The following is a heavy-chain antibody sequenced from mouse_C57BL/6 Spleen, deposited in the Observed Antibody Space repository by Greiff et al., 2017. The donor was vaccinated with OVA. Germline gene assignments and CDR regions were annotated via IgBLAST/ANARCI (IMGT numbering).Heavy chain of an antibody. D-gene: IGHD2-4*01. V-gene: IGHV1-55*01. CDR2: IYPGSGST. CDR3: ARRGYDYDEAMDY. J-gene: IGHJ4*01. Sequence: QVQLQQPGAELVKPGASVKMSCKASGYTFTSYWITWVKQRPGQGLEWIGDIYPGSGSTNYNEKFKSKATLTVDTSSSTAYMQLSSLTSEDSAVYDCARRGYDYDEAMDYWGQGTSVTVSS. CDR1: GYTFTSYW.